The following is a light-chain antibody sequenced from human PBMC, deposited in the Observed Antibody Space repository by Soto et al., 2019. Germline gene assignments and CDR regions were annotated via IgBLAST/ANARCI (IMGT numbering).Light chain of an antibody. CDR3: SSYTARGV. CDR1: SSNIGSKT. V-gene: IGLV1-44*01. Sequence: QSVLTQPPSASGTPGHRVTISCSGSSSNIGSKTVNWYQQLPGTAPKLLIYSNSQRPSGVPDRFSGSKSGTSASLAISGLQSEDEADYYCSSYTARGVFGGGTKLTVL. J-gene: IGLJ2*01. CDR2: SNS.